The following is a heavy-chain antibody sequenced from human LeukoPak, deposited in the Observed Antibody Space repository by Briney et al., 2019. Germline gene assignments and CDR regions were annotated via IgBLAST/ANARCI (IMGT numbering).Heavy chain of an antibody. D-gene: IGHD2-2*01. CDR2: ISAYNGNT. V-gene: IGHV1-18*01. CDR3: ARGVQAGYCSSTSCYSPRYFDY. CDR1: GYTFTSYG. J-gene: IGHJ4*02. Sequence: ASVKVSCKASGYTFTSYGISWVRQAPGQGLEWMGWISAYNGNTNYAQKLQGRVTMTTDTSTSTAYMELRSLRSDDTAVYYCARGVQAGYCSSTSCYSPRYFDYWGQGTLVTVSS.